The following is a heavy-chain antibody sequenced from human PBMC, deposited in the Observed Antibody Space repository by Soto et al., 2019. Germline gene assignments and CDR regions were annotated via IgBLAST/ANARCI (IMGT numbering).Heavy chain of an antibody. CDR3: ARDTQRGYSGYFDS. V-gene: IGHV4-31*03. CDR2: IYYSEST. CDR1: GGSLSSGGYY. J-gene: IGHJ4*02. Sequence: QVQLQESGPGLVKPSQTLSLSCTVSGGSLSSGGYYWSWIRQHPGKGLEWIGFIYYSESTYYNPSLKSRVTISVDTSQNQFSLKLSSVTAADTAVYYCARDTQRGYSGYFDSCGQGTLVTVSS. D-gene: IGHD5-12*01.